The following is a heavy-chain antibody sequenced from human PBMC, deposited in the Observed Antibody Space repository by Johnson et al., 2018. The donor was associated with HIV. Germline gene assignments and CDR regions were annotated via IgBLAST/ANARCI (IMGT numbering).Heavy chain of an antibody. J-gene: IGHJ3*02. CDR3: AKEATDSAFDI. D-gene: IGHD1-14*01. CDR2: ISYDGSNK. V-gene: IGHV3-30-3*01. Sequence: VQLVESGGGLVQPGGSLRLSCAASGFTFSSYAMHWVRQAPGKGLEWVAVISYDGSNKYYADSVKGLFTISRDNSKNSLYLQMNSLRAEDTALYYCAKEATDSAFDIWGQGTMVTVSS. CDR1: GFTFSSYA.